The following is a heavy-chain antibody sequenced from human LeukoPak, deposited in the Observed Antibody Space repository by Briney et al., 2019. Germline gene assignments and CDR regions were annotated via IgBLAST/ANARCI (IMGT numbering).Heavy chain of an antibody. D-gene: IGHD6-13*01. J-gene: IGHJ4*02. V-gene: IGHV4-34*01. CDR1: GGSISSYY. CDR2: INHSGST. CDR3: ARGPVAAAGTGDY. Sequence: PSETLSLTCTVSGGSISSYYWSWIRQPPGKGLEWIGEINHSGSTNYNPSLKSRVTISVDTSKNQFSLKLSSVTAADTAVYYCARGPVAAAGTGDYWGQGTLVTVSS.